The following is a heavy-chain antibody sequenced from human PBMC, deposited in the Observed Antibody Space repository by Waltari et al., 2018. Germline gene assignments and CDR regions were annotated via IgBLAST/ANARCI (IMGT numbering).Heavy chain of an antibody. V-gene: IGHV5-51*03. Sequence: EVQLVQSGAEVKKPGESLKISCQASGYTFTLHWIGWVRQTPGKGLEWMGIIYPGDSELGYSPSCQGQVSISADKCRKTAYLQWSSLKASDSGMYYCARRNSSGAYGHSHPFDLWGQGTRVTVSS. CDR2: IYPGDSEL. CDR3: ARRNSSGAYGHSHPFDL. CDR1: GYTFTLHW. J-gene: IGHJ4*02. D-gene: IGHD3-22*01.